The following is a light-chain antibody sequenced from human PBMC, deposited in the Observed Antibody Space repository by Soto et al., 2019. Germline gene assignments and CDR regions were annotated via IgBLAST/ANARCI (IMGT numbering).Light chain of an antibody. V-gene: IGLV2-8*01. CDR3: SSYAGSLYV. CDR2: EVS. Sequence: QSALTQPPSASGSPGQSVTISCTGTSSDVGDYGYVSWSQQHPGKAPKLMIYEVSKRPSGVPDRFSGSKSGNTAYLTVSGLQSEDEADYYCSSYAGSLYVFGTGTKLTVL. J-gene: IGLJ1*01. CDR1: SSDVGDYGY.